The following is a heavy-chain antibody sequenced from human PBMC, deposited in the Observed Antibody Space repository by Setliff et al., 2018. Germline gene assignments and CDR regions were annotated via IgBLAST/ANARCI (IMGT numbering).Heavy chain of an antibody. D-gene: IGHD2-8*01. CDR1: GFIFDDYA. J-gene: IGHJ4*02. V-gene: IGHV3-9*01. Sequence: SLRLSCAASGFIFDDYAMHWVRQAPGKGLEWVSGIRAGSDNIAYADSVKGRFTISRDNAKNSLYLQLDSLRPDDTAFYYCARGLCTTISCFLDHWGQGIMGTVS. CDR2: IRAGSDNI. CDR3: ARGLCTTISCFLDH.